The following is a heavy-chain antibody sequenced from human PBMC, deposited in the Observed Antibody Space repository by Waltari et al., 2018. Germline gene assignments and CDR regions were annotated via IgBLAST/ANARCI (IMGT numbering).Heavy chain of an antibody. Sequence: QVQLVQSGAEVKKPGASVKVSCKASGYTFTSYGIRWVRQAPGQGLEWMGWISAYNGNTNYAQKLQGRVTMTTDTSTSTAYMELRSLRSDDTAVYYCARERHTAMAAWGYYYYYGMDVWGQGTTVTVSS. CDR1: GYTFTSYG. CDR2: ISAYNGNT. D-gene: IGHD5-18*01. J-gene: IGHJ6*02. V-gene: IGHV1-18*01. CDR3: ARERHTAMAAWGYYYYYGMDV.